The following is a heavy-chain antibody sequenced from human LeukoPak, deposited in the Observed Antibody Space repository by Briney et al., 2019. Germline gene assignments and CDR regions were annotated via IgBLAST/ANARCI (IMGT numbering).Heavy chain of an antibody. CDR1: GFIFSIYG. D-gene: IGHD6-19*01. J-gene: IGHJ4*02. Sequence: GGSLRLSCAASGFIFSIYGMSWARQAPGKGLEWVSTISGSGGTTYYADFVKGRFTISRDNSKNTLYLQMNSLRAEDTAVYYCAKSPSLYAVAGFDYWGQGTLVTVSS. CDR3: AKSPSLYAVAGFDY. V-gene: IGHV3-23*01. CDR2: ISGSGGTT.